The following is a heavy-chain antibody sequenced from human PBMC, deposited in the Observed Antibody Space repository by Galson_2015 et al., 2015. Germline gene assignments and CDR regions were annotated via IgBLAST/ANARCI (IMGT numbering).Heavy chain of an antibody. J-gene: IGHJ4*02. D-gene: IGHD6-19*01. Sequence: SLRLSCAASGFTFSSYGMHWVRQAPGKGLEWVAVIWYDGSNKYYTDSVKGRFTISRDNSKKTLYLQMNSLRAEDTAVYYCASDESRSAAGTDYGGRGPRATVP. V-gene: IGHV3-33*01. CDR1: GFTFSSYG. CDR3: ASDESRSAAGTDY. CDR2: IWYDGSNK.